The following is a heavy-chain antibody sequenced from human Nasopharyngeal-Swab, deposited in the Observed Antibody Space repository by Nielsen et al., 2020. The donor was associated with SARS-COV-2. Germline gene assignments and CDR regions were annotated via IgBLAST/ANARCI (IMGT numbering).Heavy chain of an antibody. V-gene: IGHV3-23*01. CDR2: VSNNDGSLT. J-gene: IGHJ3*01. CDR3: AKDDFCPACAFDV. D-gene: IGHD2-21*02. Sequence: GGSLRLSCAASGFDFWKYAMSWVRQAPGKGLACVSTVSNNDGSLTFYADSVKGRFTISRDTSKNTVSLQMNSLRAEDTAVYYCAKDDFCPACAFDVWGQGTIVTVSS. CDR1: GFDFWKYA.